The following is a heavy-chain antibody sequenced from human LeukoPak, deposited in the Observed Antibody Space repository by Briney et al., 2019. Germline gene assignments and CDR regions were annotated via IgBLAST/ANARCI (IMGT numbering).Heavy chain of an antibody. CDR3: ARRAYGDDSFDY. CDR1: GFTFRSYS. D-gene: IGHD4-17*01. CDR2: ITSGSSPI. J-gene: IGHJ4*02. V-gene: IGHV3-48*02. Sequence: PGGSLRLSCAASGFTFRSYSMNWVRQAPGKGLEWVSYITSGSSPINYADSVKGRFTISRDNAKNSLYLQTNSLRDEDTAVYYCARRAYGDDSFDYWGQGTLVTVSS.